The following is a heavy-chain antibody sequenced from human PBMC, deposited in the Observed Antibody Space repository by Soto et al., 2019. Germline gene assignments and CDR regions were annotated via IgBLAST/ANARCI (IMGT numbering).Heavy chain of an antibody. Sequence: GSGPTLVTPTQTLTLTCSVSAFSLDNTGMRLNWIRQSPGNALERLARIDGDDDKFYITSLRPRLTISRGTSRNQEVLTITNMGPKDTGTYYCAGAPPRSVGGTSFDYRRQRSLVGVAS. J-gene: IGHJ4*02. CDR3: AGAPPRSVGGTSFDY. V-gene: IGHV2-70*04. CDR2: IDGDDDK. CDR1: AFSLDNTGMR. D-gene: IGHD6-19*01.